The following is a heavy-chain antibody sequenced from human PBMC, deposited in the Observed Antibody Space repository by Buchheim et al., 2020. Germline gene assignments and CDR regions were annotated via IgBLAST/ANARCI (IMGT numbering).Heavy chain of an antibody. V-gene: IGHV3-30*18. D-gene: IGHD3-10*01. Sequence: QVQLVESGGGVVQPGRSLRLSCAASGFTFSNYGMHWVRQAPGKGLEWVAVILFDGSNQYYADSVKGGFTISRDTSKNTLYLQMNSLRPEDTAVYYCAKVGADGCPYWGQGTL. CDR1: GFTFSNYG. J-gene: IGHJ4*02. CDR2: ILFDGSNQ. CDR3: AKVGADGCPY.